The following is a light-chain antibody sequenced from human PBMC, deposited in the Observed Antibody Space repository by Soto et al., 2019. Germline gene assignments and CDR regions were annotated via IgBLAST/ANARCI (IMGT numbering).Light chain of an antibody. Sequence: EVVMTQSPATLSVSPGERATLSCRASQSVSSNLAWNQQNRGQAPRLLIYGASTRATGVPARFSGSGSGTEFTLTISSLQSEDFAVYYCQQYINWPRTFGQGSKVEIK. CDR2: GAS. CDR1: QSVSSN. J-gene: IGKJ1*01. CDR3: QQYINWPRT. V-gene: IGKV3-15*01.